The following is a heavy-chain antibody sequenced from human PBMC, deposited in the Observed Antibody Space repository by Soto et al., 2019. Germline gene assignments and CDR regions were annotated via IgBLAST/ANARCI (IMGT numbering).Heavy chain of an antibody. CDR3: AKRARDGYNSRIYY. D-gene: IGHD5-12*01. Sequence: EVQLLESGGDLVQPGGSLRLSCAASAFTFSNYAMNWVRQAPGKGLEWVSGGSGSGGRTNYADSGKGRFTIARDNSKNTLYLQMNSLRAEDTAVYYCAKRARDGYNSRIYYWGQGSLVTVST. CDR2: GSGSGGRT. CDR1: AFTFSNYA. V-gene: IGHV3-23*01. J-gene: IGHJ4*02.